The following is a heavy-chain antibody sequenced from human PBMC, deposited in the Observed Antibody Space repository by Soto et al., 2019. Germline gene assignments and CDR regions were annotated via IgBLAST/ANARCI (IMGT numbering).Heavy chain of an antibody. Sequence: AGGSLRLSCAASGFTFSSYAMHWVRQAPGKGLEWVAVISYDGSNKYYADSVKGRFTISRDNSKNTLYLQMNSLRAEDTAVYYCARARWYYYGMDVWGQGTTVTVSS. V-gene: IGHV3-30-3*01. D-gene: IGHD2-15*01. CDR1: GFTFSSYA. CDR2: ISYDGSNK. J-gene: IGHJ6*02. CDR3: ARARWYYYGMDV.